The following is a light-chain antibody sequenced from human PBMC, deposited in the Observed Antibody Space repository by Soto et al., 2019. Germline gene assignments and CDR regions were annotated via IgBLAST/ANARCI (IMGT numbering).Light chain of an antibody. CDR2: EVT. V-gene: IGLV2-14*01. J-gene: IGLJ2*01. CDR3: SSYTAGATGV. Sequence: QSVLTQPASVSGSPGQSITISCTRTSSDVGGYDYVSWYQLHPGKAPKLIIYEVTKRPSGVSNRFSGSKSGNTASLTISGLQPEDEADYYCSSYTAGATGVFGGGTKLTVL. CDR1: SSDVGGYDY.